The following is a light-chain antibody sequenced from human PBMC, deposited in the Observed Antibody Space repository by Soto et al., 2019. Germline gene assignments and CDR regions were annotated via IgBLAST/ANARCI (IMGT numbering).Light chain of an antibody. Sequence: QSALTQPPSASGTPGQRVTISCSGTSSDIGSFSVDWYQQFPGTAPKLLIYSDIQRPSGVPDRFSGSKSGTSASLAISGLQSGDEADYYCAAWDDSMNAVVFGGGTKLTVL. J-gene: IGLJ2*01. V-gene: IGLV1-44*01. CDR3: AAWDDSMNAVV. CDR2: SDI. CDR1: SSDIGSFS.